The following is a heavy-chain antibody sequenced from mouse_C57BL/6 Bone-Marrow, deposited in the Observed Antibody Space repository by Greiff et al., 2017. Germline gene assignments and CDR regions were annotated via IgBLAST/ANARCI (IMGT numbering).Heavy chain of an antibody. CDR2: INPSSGYT. CDR1: GYTFTSYW. Sequence: QVQLKQSGAELAKPGASVKLSCKASGYTFTSYWMHWVKQRPGQGLEWIGYINPSSGYTKYNQKFKDKATLTADKSSSTAYMQLSSLTYEEAAVYYCLTTVVAHWGQGTLVTVS. CDR3: LTTVVAH. J-gene: IGHJ3*01. D-gene: IGHD1-1*01. V-gene: IGHV1-7*01.